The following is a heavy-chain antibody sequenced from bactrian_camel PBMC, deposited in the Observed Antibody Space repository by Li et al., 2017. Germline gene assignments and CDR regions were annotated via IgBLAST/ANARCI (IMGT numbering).Heavy chain of an antibody. J-gene: IGHJ4*01. Sequence: VQLVESGGGSVQTGGSLTLSCEASGTINNNLCMGWFREAPGKGLEWVSTISSSGNGAYYADSVKGRFTISRDNAKSTVYLQLNSLKTEDMAMYYCAADFGVPRWRLLLPRGYNYWGQGTQVTVS. V-gene: IGHV3S40*01. D-gene: IGHD2*01. CDR2: ISSSGNGA. CDR1: GTINNNLC. CDR3: AADFGVPRWRLLLPRGYNY.